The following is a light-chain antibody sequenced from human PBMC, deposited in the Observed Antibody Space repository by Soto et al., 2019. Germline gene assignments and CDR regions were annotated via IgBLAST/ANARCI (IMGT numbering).Light chain of an antibody. CDR2: GAS. V-gene: IGKV3-20*01. CDR1: QXXSSSY. Sequence: EIVLTXSPXXXXLSPGXRAXXXXXASQXXSSSYLAWYQQKPGQAPRLLIYGASSRATGIPDRFSGSGSGTDFTLTISRLEPEDFAVYYCQQYGSSPYTFGQGTKLEIK. J-gene: IGKJ2*01. CDR3: QQYGSSPYT.